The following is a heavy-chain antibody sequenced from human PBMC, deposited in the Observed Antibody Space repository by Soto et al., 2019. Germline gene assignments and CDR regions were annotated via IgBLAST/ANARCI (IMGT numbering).Heavy chain of an antibody. CDR3: ARDDYTFGVY. J-gene: IGHJ4*02. D-gene: IGHD3-16*01. Sequence: GGSLRLSCAASGFSFRDYFMSWIRQAPGKGLEWVSYIGPYSNTIYYADSVKGRFTISRDDATNSLYLHMNSLTTEDAAVYYCARDDYTFGVYWGQGTPVTVSS. CDR1: GFSFRDYF. V-gene: IGHV3-11*01. CDR2: IGPYSNTI.